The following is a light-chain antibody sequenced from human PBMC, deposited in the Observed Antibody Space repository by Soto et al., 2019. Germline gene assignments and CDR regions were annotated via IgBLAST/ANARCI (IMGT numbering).Light chain of an antibody. Sequence: QSVLTQPASVSGSPGQSITISCTGTSSDVGGNKYVSWYQHYPGKAPKLMICDVSNRPSGVSNRFSCSKSGNTASLTISGLQAEDEADYYCSAFTGTTYVFGTGTKVXVL. J-gene: IGLJ1*01. CDR1: SSDVGGNKY. CDR3: SAFTGTTYV. V-gene: IGLV2-14*03. CDR2: DVS.